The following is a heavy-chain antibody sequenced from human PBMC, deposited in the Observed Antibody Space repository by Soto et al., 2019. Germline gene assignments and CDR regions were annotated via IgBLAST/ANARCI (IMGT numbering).Heavy chain of an antibody. Sequence: SETLSLTCAVYGGSFSGYYWSWIRQPPGKGLEWIGEINHSGSTNYNPSLKSRVTISVDTSKNQFSLELSSVTAADTAVYYCARVFDWARISHYCGSGIYYLGDRGQGTTVT. CDR2: INHSGST. CDR1: GGSFSGYY. CDR3: ARVFDWARISHYCGSGIYYLGD. J-gene: IGHJ6*02. D-gene: IGHD3-10*01. V-gene: IGHV4-34*01.